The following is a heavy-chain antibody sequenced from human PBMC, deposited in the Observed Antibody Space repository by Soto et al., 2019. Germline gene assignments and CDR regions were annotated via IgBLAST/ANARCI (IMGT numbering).Heavy chain of an antibody. Sequence: SETLSLTCTVSGGSISSSSYYWGWIRQPPGKGLEWIGSIYYSGSTYYNPSLKSRVTISVDTSKNQFSLKLSSVTAADTAVYYCARLNLLTIFGPSVPYYFDYWGQGTLVTVSS. J-gene: IGHJ4*02. CDR2: IYYSGST. CDR1: GGSISSSSYY. V-gene: IGHV4-39*01. CDR3: ARLNLLTIFGPSVPYYFDY. D-gene: IGHD3-3*01.